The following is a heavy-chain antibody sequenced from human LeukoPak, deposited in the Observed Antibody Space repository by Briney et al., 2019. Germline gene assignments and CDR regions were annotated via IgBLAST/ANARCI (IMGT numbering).Heavy chain of an antibody. V-gene: IGHV1-2*02. CDR3: ATDKVVRGVITVVWFY. D-gene: IGHD3-10*01. J-gene: IGHJ4*02. Sequence: ASVKVSCKASGYTFTGYYMRWVRQAPGQGLEWMGWINPNSGGTNYAQRLQGRVTMTQDTSTDTAYMELSSLRSEDTAVYYCATDKVVRGVITVVWFYWGQGTLVTVSS. CDR1: GYTFTGYY. CDR2: INPNSGGT.